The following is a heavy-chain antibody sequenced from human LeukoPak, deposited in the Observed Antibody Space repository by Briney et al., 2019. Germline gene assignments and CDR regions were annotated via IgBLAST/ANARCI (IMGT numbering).Heavy chain of an antibody. J-gene: IGHJ6*02. CDR3: AKDRGGYSYGPSVGYYYYGMDV. V-gene: IGHV3-30*18. CDR1: GFTFSSYG. D-gene: IGHD5-18*01. Sequence: GGSLRLSCAASGFTFSSYGMHWVRQAPGKGLEWVAVISYDGSNKYYADSVKGRFTISRDNSKNTLYLQMNSLRAEDTAVYYCAKDRGGYSYGPSVGYYYYGMDVWGQGTTVTVSS. CDR2: ISYDGSNK.